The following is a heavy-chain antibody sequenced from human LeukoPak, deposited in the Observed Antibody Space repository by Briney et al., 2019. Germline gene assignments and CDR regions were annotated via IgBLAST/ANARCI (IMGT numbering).Heavy chain of an antibody. Sequence: GRSLRLSCAASGFTFSSYGMHWVRQAPGKGLEWVAVISYDGSNKYYADSVKGRFTISRDNSKNTLYLQMNSLRAEDTAVYYCAKKLRLGELSFTPFDYWGQGTLVTVSS. D-gene: IGHD3-16*02. V-gene: IGHV3-30*18. J-gene: IGHJ4*02. CDR1: GFTFSSYG. CDR2: ISYDGSNK. CDR3: AKKLRLGELSFTPFDY.